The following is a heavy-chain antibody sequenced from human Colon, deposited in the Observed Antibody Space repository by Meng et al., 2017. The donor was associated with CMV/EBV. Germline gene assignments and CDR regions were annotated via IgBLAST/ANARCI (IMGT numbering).Heavy chain of an antibody. CDR2: SNSDGSKR. D-gene: IGHD2-15*01. V-gene: IGHV3-74*01. J-gene: IGHJ3*02. CDR1: GFTFSSHW. CDR3: VRDQTMYAVVLYAFDM. Sequence: GESLKISCAASGFTFSSHWMHWVRQAPGKGLEWISRSNSDGSKRAYADSVKGRFTISRDNANNTLFLQMNSLRAEDTAVYYCVRDQTMYAVVLYAFDMWGQGTRVTVSS.